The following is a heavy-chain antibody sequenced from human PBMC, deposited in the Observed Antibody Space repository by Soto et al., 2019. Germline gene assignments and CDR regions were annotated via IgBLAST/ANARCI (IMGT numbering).Heavy chain of an antibody. CDR1: GYTLTELS. CDR2: FDPEDGET. V-gene: IGHV1-24*01. Sequence: GASVKVSCKVSGYTLTELSMHWVRQAPGKGLEWMGGFDPEDGETIYAQKFQGRVTMTEDTSTDTAYMELSSLRSEDTAVYYCATDQNYYDSSGYYYWGQGTLVTVSS. D-gene: IGHD3-22*01. CDR3: ATDQNYYDSSGYYY. J-gene: IGHJ4*02.